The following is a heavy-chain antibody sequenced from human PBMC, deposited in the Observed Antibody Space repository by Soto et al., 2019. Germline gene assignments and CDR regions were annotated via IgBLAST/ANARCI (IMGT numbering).Heavy chain of an antibody. V-gene: IGHV3-23*01. D-gene: IGHD1-1*01. Sequence: HPGGSLRLSCAASGFTFRSYDMSWVRQAPGKGLEWVSVISGSGGSTHYADSVKGRFTISRENSKNTLYLQMNSLRAEDTAVYYCATLNGYSCYYWGQGTLVTVSS. CDR3: ATLNGYSCYY. CDR2: ISGSGGST. J-gene: IGHJ4*02. CDR1: GFTFRSYD.